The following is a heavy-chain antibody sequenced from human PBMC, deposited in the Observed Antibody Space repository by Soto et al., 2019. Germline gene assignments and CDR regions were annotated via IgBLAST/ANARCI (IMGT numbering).Heavy chain of an antibody. CDR2: IIPIFGTA. Sequence: QVQLVQSGAEVKKPGSSVKVSCKASGGTFSSYAISWVRQAPGQGLEWMGGIIPIFGTANYAQKFQGRVTITADESTSTAYMELSSLRSEDTAVYYCARDFLVSSGCYNPRNKRTNWFDPWGQGTLVTVSS. CDR3: ARDFLVSSGCYNPRNKRTNWFDP. J-gene: IGHJ5*02. V-gene: IGHV1-69*01. CDR1: GGTFSSYA. D-gene: IGHD6-19*01.